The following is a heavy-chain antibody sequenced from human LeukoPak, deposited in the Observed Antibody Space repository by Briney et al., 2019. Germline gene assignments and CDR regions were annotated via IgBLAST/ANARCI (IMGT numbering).Heavy chain of an antibody. CDR2: INTDGSST. Sequence: GGSLRLSCSASGFTLSNYWVHWVRQAPGRGLVWVSRINTDGSSTNYADSVRGRFTVSRDNAKNTLFLQMNSLRVEDTAVYYCARVIGWDEPFDLWGHGTLVTVSS. CDR3: ARVIGWDEPFDL. V-gene: IGHV3-74*01. CDR1: GFTLSNYW. D-gene: IGHD1-26*01. J-gene: IGHJ3*01.